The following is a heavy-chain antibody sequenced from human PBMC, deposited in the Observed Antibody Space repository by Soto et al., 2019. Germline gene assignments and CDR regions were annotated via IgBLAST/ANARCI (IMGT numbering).Heavy chain of an antibody. CDR1: GGSISSYY. J-gene: IGHJ4*02. D-gene: IGHD3-16*01. CDR3: GRQLGADYFDY. Sequence: SETLSLTCTVSGGSISSYYWSWIRQPPGKGLEYIGHIYYSGSTNYNPSLKRRVTISLDTSKNQFSLKLSSVTAADTAVYYCGRQLGADYFDYWGQGTLVTVSS. CDR2: IYYSGST. V-gene: IGHV4-59*08.